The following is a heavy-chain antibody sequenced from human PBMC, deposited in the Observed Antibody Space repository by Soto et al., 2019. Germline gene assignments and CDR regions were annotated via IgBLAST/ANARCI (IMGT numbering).Heavy chain of an antibody. CDR3: ASVSTPGSGWYNY. D-gene: IGHD6-19*01. Sequence: GGSLRLSCAASGFTFSSYGMHWVRQAPGKGLEWVAVIWYDGSNKYYADSVKGRFTISRDNSKNTLYLQMNSLRAEDTAVYYCASVSTPGSGWYNYWGQGTLVTVSS. CDR1: GFTFSSYG. J-gene: IGHJ4*02. CDR2: IWYDGSNK. V-gene: IGHV3-33*01.